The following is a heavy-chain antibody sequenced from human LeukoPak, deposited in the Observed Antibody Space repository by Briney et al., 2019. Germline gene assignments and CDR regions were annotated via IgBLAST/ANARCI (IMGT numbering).Heavy chain of an antibody. CDR1: GFTVSSNY. Sequence: GGSLRLSCAASGFTVSSNYMSWVRQAPGKGLEWVSAIYSGGSTYYADSVKGRFTISRDNSKNTLYLQMNSLRAEDTAVYYCARDRGRFSRDPDLFDYWGQGTLVTVSS. V-gene: IGHV3-66*01. CDR3: ARDRGRFSRDPDLFDY. CDR2: IYSGGST. J-gene: IGHJ4*02. D-gene: IGHD1-26*01.